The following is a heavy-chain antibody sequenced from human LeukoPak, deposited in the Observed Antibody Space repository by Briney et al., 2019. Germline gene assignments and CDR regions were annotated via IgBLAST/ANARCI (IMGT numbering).Heavy chain of an antibody. J-gene: IGHJ1*01. CDR3: ATYSSLNRREFQY. CDR1: GFIFSDYY. V-gene: IGHV3-7*01. D-gene: IGHD3-22*01. Sequence: QAGGSLRLSCAASGFIFSDYYMSWIRQAPGKGLQWVANIKTDGSEKYYVDSVKGRFTISRDNAKNSLYLQMNSLRAEDTAVYYCATYSSLNRREFQYWGQGTLLTVSS. CDR2: IKTDGSEK.